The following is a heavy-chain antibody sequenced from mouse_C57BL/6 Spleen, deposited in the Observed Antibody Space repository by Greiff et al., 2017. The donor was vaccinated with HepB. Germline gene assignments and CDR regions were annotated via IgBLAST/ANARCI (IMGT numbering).Heavy chain of an antibody. D-gene: IGHD4-1*01. Sequence: EVQLQQSGPELVKPGASVKMSCKASGYTFTDYNMHWVKQSHGKSLEWIGYINPNNGGTSYNQKFKGKATLTVNKSSSTVYMELRSLTSEDSAVYYCTREDLGRGFAYWGQGTLVTVSA. J-gene: IGHJ3*01. V-gene: IGHV1-22*01. CDR3: TREDLGRGFAY. CDR1: GYTFTDYN. CDR2: INPNNGGT.